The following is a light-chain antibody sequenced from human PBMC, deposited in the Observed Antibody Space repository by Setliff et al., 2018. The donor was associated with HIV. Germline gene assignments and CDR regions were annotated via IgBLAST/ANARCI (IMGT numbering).Light chain of an antibody. CDR1: QSVLSTSNNKNN. CDR3: QRYYTSPQWT. V-gene: IGKV4-1*01. J-gene: IGKJ1*01. CDR2: WAS. Sequence: DIVMTQSPDSLAVSLGERATINCKSSQSVLSTSNNKNNLAWYQHKPGQPPKLLIYWASTRESGVPDRCSGSGSETDFTLTISSLQAEDVAVYYCQRYYTSPQWTVGQGTKVDMK.